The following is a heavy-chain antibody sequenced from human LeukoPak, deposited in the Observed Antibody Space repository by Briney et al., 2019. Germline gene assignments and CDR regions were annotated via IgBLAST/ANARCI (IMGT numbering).Heavy chain of an antibody. J-gene: IGHJ4*02. CDR1: GFTFSSYN. CDR3: ARDGRGVLDY. V-gene: IGHV3-48*03. CDR2: ISSSGSTI. Sequence: GGSLRLSCAASGFTFSSYNMIWVRQAPGKGLEWVSYISSSGSTIYYADSVKGRFTISRDNAKNSLYLQMNSLRAEDTAMYYCARDGRGVLDYWGQGTLLTVSS. D-gene: IGHD3-10*01.